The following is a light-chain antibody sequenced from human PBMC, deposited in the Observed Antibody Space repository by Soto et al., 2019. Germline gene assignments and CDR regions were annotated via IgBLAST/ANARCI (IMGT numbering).Light chain of an antibody. V-gene: IGLV1-47*02. Sequence: QSVLTQPLSASGTPGQRITISCSGSSSNIGPNYVYWYQQLPGTAPKLLIFSNNQRPSGVPDRLSGSKSGTSASLAISGLRSEDEAEYYCAAWDDSLRAVVFGGGTK. J-gene: IGLJ2*01. CDR2: SNN. CDR1: SSNIGPNY. CDR3: AAWDDSLRAVV.